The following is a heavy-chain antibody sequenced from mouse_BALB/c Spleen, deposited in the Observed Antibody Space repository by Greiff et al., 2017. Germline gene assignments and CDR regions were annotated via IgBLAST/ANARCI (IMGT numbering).Heavy chain of an antibody. J-gene: IGHJ2*01. V-gene: IGHV5-6*01. CDR2: ISSGGSYT. CDR1: GFTFSSYG. Sequence: EVHLVESGGDLVKPGGSLKLSCAASGFTFSSYGMSWVRQTPDKRLEWVATISSGGSYTYYPDSVKGQFTISRDNAKNTLYLQMSSLKSEDTAMYYCARQELRDYFDYWGQGTTLTVSS. D-gene: IGHD1-1*01. CDR3: ARQELRDYFDY.